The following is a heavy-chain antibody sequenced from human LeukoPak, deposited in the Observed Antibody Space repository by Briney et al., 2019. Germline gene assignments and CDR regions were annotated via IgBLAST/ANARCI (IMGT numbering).Heavy chain of an antibody. J-gene: IGHJ4*02. Sequence: PGGSLRLSCATSGFTFSTYSMNWVRQAPGKGLEWVAFIRYDGSNKYYADSVKGRFTISRDNSKNTLYLQMNSLRAEDTAVYYCAKDPLDSGSYPHYFDYWGQGTLVTVSS. D-gene: IGHD1-26*01. CDR3: AKDPLDSGSYPHYFDY. V-gene: IGHV3-30*02. CDR2: IRYDGSNK. CDR1: GFTFSTYS.